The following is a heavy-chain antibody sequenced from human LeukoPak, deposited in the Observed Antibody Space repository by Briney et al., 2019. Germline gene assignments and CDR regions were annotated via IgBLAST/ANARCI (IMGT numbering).Heavy chain of an antibody. Sequence: PGGSLRLSCAASGFTFSSYSMNWVRQAPGKGLEWVSSISSSSSYIYYADSVKGRFTISRDNAKNSLYLQMNSLRAEDTAVYYCARDERGWLQFGYYFDYWGQGTLVTVSS. V-gene: IGHV3-21*01. CDR1: GFTFSSYS. CDR2: ISSSSSYI. CDR3: ARDERGWLQFGYYFDY. D-gene: IGHD5-24*01. J-gene: IGHJ4*02.